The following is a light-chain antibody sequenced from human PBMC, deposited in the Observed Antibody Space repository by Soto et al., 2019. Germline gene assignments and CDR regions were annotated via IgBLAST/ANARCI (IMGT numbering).Light chain of an antibody. CDR2: SNN. CDR3: VAWDDRLNGYV. V-gene: IGLV1-44*01. J-gene: IGLJ1*01. CDR1: SSNIGSNS. Sequence: QSVLTQPPSASGTPGQRVTISCSGSSSNIGSNSVSWYLQLPGTAPKLLIYSNNQRPSGVPDRFSGSKSGTSASLAISGLQSGDEADYYCVAWDDRLNGYVFGTGTKLTVL.